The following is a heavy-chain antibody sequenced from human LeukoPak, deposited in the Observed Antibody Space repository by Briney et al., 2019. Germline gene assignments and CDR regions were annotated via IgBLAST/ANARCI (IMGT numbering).Heavy chain of an antibody. CDR1: GFTVSSDY. CDR3: ARAEVIAIFDY. CDR2: IYGGGST. D-gene: IGHD2-21*01. V-gene: IGHV3-66*02. Sequence: PGGSLRLSCAASGFTVSSDYMSWVRQAPGKGLEWVSVIYGGGSTYYADSVKGRFTISRDNSKNTLYLQMNSLRAEDTAVYYCARAEVIAIFDYWGQGTLVTVSS. J-gene: IGHJ4*02.